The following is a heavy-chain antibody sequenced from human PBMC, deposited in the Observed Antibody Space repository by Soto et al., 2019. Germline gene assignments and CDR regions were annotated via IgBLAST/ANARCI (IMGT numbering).Heavy chain of an antibody. CDR1: GFTVISNY. CDR2: IYSGGST. V-gene: IGHV3-53*01. Sequence: PGGSLRLSCAASGFTVISNYMSWVLQAPGKGLEWVSVIYSGGSTYYADSVKGRFTISRDNSKNTLYLQMNSLRAEDTAVYYCARDWAYCGGDCYSEGAFDIWGQGTMVTVSS. D-gene: IGHD2-21*02. J-gene: IGHJ3*02. CDR3: ARDWAYCGGDCYSEGAFDI.